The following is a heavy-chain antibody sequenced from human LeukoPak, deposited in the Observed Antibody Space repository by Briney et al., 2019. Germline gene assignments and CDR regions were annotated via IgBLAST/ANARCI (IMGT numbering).Heavy chain of an antibody. V-gene: IGHV3-21*01. D-gene: IGHD3-10*01. J-gene: IGHJ3*02. Sequence: PGGSLRLSCAASGFTFSSYSMNWVRQAPGKGLEWVSSISSSSSYIYYADSVKGRFTISRDNAKNSLYLQMNSLRAEDTAVYYCARPVRGSKGAFGIWGQGTMVTVSS. CDR3: ARPVRGSKGAFGI. CDR1: GFTFSSYS. CDR2: ISSSSSYI.